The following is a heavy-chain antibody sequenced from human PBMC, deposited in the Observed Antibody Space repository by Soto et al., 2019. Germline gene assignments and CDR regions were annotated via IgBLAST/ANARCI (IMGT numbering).Heavy chain of an antibody. J-gene: IGHJ5*02. CDR3: AGEIAAAARPPGWFDP. CDR1: GGSISSYY. Sequence: QVQLQESGPGLVKPSETLSLTSTVSGGSISSYYWSWIRQPPGKGLELIGYIYYSGRTNYNPSLKSRVTISVDTSKNQCSLRLGSVTAADRAVYYCAGEIAAAARPPGWFDPWGQGTLVTVSS. V-gene: IGHV4-59*01. D-gene: IGHD6-13*01. CDR2: IYYSGRT.